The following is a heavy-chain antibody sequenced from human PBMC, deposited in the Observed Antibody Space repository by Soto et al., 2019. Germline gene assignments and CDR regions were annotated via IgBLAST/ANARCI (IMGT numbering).Heavy chain of an antibody. CDR1: GGSISSSSYY. V-gene: IGHV4-39*01. CDR2: IYYSGST. CDR3: ARGYDYHFDY. J-gene: IGHJ4*02. Sequence: SETLSLTCTVSGGSISSSSYYWGWIRQPPGKGLEWIGSIYYSGSTYYNPSLKSRVTISVDTSKNQFSLKLSSVTAADTAVYYCARGYDYHFDYWGQGTLVTVSS. D-gene: IGHD3-16*01.